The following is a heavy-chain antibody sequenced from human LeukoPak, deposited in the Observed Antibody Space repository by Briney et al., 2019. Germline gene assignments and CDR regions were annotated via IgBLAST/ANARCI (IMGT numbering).Heavy chain of an antibody. CDR1: GDSIYNNY. J-gene: IGHJ6*03. V-gene: IGHV4-59*01. D-gene: IGHD2-2*01. Sequence: SETLSLTCTVSGDSIYNNYWGWIRQSPGKGLEWIAYFYSRGTGTTDYNPSLESRVTVSVDTFSQFSLKLSSVTAADTAVYYCARGRVVPVRDYYYYYMDVWGKGTTVTVSS. CDR2: FYSRGTGTT. CDR3: ARGRVVPVRDYYYYYMDV.